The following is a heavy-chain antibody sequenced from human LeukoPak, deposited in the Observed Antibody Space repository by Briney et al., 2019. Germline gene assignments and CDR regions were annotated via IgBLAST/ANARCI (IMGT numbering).Heavy chain of an antibody. CDR1: GYTFTSYG. CDR2: ISANDGNT. D-gene: IGHD3-10*01. V-gene: IGHV1-18*01. J-gene: IGHJ4*02. CDR3: ARESHVTREDY. Sequence: GASVKVSCKASGYTFTSYGISWVRQAPGQGLEWMGWISANDGNTDYSQKLQGRVTMTTDTPTSTAYMELRSLRSDDTAVYYCARESHVTREDYWGQGTLVTVSS.